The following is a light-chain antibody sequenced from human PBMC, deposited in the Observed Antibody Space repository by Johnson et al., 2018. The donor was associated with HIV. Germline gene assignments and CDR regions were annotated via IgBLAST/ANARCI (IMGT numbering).Light chain of an antibody. V-gene: IGLV1-51*01. J-gene: IGLJ1*01. CDR3: GTWDSSLGYV. Sequence: SVLTQPPSVSAAPGQKVTISCSGSSSNIGNNYVSWYQQLPGTAPKLLIYDNNKRPSGIPDRFSGSKSGTSATLGITGLQTGDEADYYCGTWDSSLGYVFGTGTKVTVL. CDR2: DNN. CDR1: SSNIGNNY.